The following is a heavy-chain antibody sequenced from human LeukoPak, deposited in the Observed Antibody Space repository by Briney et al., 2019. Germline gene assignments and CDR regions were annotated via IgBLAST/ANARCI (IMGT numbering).Heavy chain of an antibody. D-gene: IGHD2-2*01. J-gene: IGHJ4*02. CDR1: GYTFSSYG. CDR3: ARVEEARDIVVVPAASDY. V-gene: IGHV1-18*04. Sequence: ASVKVSCKASGYTFSSYGISWVRQAPGQGLEWMGWISAYNGNTNYAQKLQGRVTMTTDPFTRTAYTELRSLRCDARAVKYCARVEEARDIVVVPAASDYWGGGTLLTASS. CDR2: ISAYNGNT.